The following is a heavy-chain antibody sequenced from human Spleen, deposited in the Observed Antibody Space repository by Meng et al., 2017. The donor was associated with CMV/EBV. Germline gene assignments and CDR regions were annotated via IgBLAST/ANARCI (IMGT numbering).Heavy chain of an antibody. D-gene: IGHD1/OR15-1a*01. J-gene: IGHJ4*01. V-gene: IGHV1-2*02. Sequence: ASVQVSCKTSGYSFTKYGIAWVRQAPGQGLEWMGWINPNSGGTIYAQKFHGRVTVTRDTSITTAYMELNRLRSDDTAVYYCARERTGTYYFDYWGQGTLVTVSS. CDR1: GYSFTKYG. CDR2: INPNSGGT. CDR3: ARERTGTYYFDY.